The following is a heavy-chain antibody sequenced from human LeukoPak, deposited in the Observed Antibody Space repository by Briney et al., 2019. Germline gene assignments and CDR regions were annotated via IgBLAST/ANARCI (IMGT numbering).Heavy chain of an antibody. V-gene: IGHV4-34*09. D-gene: IGHD3-22*01. CDR3: ARALFDDSSGYQAFDI. J-gene: IGHJ3*02. CDR2: INHSGGT. Sequence: SETLSLTCAVYGGSFNGYYWTWIRQPPGKGLEWIGEINHSGGTDYNPSLKSRVTISVDTSKNQFSLKLSSVTAADTAVYYCARALFDDSSGYQAFDIWGQGTMVTVSS. CDR1: GGSFNGYY.